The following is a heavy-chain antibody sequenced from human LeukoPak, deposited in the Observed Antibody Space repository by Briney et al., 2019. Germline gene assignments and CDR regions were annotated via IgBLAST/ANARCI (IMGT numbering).Heavy chain of an antibody. CDR3: ARNWVPGGYSYYYGMDV. CDR1: GIPFTNF. D-gene: IGHD3-16*01. V-gene: IGHV3-48*03. J-gene: IGHJ6*02. Sequence: GGSLRLSCAASGIPFTNFWVRQAPGKGLEWVSYLSSSGSTNYYADSVKGRFTISRDNAKNSLYLQMNSLRVEDTAVYYCARNWVPGGYSYYYGMDVWGQGTTVTVSS. CDR2: LSSSGSTN.